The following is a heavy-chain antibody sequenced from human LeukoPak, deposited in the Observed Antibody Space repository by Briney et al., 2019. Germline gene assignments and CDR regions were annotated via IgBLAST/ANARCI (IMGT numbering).Heavy chain of an antibody. V-gene: IGHV4-39*07. CDR1: GGSISSTNYH. CDR3: ARVSPGCSSTSCYILRIDPDAFDI. Sequence: SETLSLTCTVSGGSISSTNYHWGWIRQPPGKGLEWIGSIYYSGSTYYNPSLKSRLTISLDTSKNQFSLRLSSVTAADTAVYYRARVSPGCSSTSCYILRIDPDAFDIWGQGTMVTVSS. J-gene: IGHJ3*02. D-gene: IGHD2-2*02. CDR2: IYYSGST.